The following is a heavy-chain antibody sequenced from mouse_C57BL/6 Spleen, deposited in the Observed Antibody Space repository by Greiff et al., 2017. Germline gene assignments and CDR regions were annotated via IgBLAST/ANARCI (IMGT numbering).Heavy chain of an antibody. V-gene: IGHV1-37*01. D-gene: IGHD1-1*01. CDR1: GYSFTGYF. Sequence: VQLKQSGPELVKPGASVKISCKASGYSFTGYFMNWVKQSHGKSLEWIGRINPYNGDTFYNQKFKGKATLTVAKSSSTAHMELLSLTSEDFAVYYCSTGGPYYGSSYSAMYYWGQGTSVTVSS. J-gene: IGHJ4*01. CDR3: STGGPYYGSSYSAMYY. CDR2: INPYNGDT.